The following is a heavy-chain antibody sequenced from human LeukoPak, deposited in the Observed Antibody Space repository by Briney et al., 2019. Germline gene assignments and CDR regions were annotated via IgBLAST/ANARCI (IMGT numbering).Heavy chain of an antibody. Sequence: ASVKVSCKASGYTFTGYYMHWVRQAPGQGLEWMGWINPNSGGTNYAQKFQGRVTMTRDTSISTAYMELSRLRSDDTAVYYCARGSRLHFVDAVLPHYYYYYGMDVWGQGTTVTVSS. CDR2: INPNSGGT. V-gene: IGHV1-2*02. D-gene: IGHD2-8*02. J-gene: IGHJ6*02. CDR3: ARGSRLHFVDAVLPHYYYYYGMDV. CDR1: GYTFTGYY.